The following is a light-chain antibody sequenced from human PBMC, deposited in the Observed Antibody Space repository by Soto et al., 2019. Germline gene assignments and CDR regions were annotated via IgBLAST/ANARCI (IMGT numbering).Light chain of an antibody. Sequence: QSVLTQPASVSGSPGQSITLSCTGTSSDVGGYNYVSWYQQHPGKAPKLMIYDVSNRPSGVSNRFSGSKSGNTASLTISGLQAEDEADYYCSSYTSSSLVVFGGGTKLTVL. CDR3: SSYTSSSLVV. J-gene: IGLJ2*01. CDR1: SSDVGGYNY. V-gene: IGLV2-14*01. CDR2: DVS.